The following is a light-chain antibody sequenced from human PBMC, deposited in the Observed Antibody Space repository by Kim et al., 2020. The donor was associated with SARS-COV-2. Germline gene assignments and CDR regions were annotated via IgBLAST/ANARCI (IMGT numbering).Light chain of an antibody. V-gene: IGLV2-14*03. J-gene: IGLJ1*01. CDR1: SSDVGGHNF. CDR2: DVN. CDR3: SSYTSSGTQV. Sequence: GESIAISCTGTSSDVGGHNFVSWYQQHPGKAPKLMIYDVNNRPSGVSDRFSGSKSGNTASLTISGLQAEDEADYYCSSYTSSGTQVFGSGTKVTVL.